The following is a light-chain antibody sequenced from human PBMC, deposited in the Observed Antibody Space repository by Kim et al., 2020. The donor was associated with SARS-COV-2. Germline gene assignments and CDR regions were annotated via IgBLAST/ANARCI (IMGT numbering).Light chain of an antibody. CDR3: QQGNRFPYT. V-gene: IGKV1-12*01. CDR1: QRMSSW. J-gene: IGKJ2*01. CDR2: AAA. Sequence: DLHPPQPPSSVSASVGDRVTFTCRASQRMSSWLAWYQQQPGKAPNLLICAAATLQGGVPSRFSGSGSGTDFTRTISSLQPEDSATYYCQQGNRFPYTFGQGTKLEI.